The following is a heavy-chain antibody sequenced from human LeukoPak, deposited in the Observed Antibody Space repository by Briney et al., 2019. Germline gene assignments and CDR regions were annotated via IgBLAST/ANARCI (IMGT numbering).Heavy chain of an antibody. V-gene: IGHV3-15*01. CDR3: TSERPYFDS. Sequence: KPVAAPLLSCPASGFPFSDPSVSWPRHTPGKGLEWVYRIKSKTHGGTTQYAAPVQGRFTISQDDSKTTMYLQMNSLKSEDAAMNYCTSERPYFDSWGQGTLVTVSS. J-gene: IGHJ4*02. CDR2: IKSKTHGGTT. CDR1: GFPFSDPS.